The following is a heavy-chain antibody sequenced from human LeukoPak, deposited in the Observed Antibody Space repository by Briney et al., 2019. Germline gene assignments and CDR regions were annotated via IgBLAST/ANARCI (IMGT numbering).Heavy chain of an antibody. D-gene: IGHD6-13*01. V-gene: IGHV3-21*01. J-gene: IGHJ4*02. CDR3: ARGAIAAAGYFDY. CDR2: ISSSSSYI. CDR1: GFTFSSYS. Sequence: PGGSLRLSCAASGFTFSSYSMSWVRQAPGKGLEWVSSISSSSSYIYYADSVKGRFTISRDNAKNSLYLQMNSLRAEDTAVYYCARGAIAAAGYFDYWGQGTLATVSS.